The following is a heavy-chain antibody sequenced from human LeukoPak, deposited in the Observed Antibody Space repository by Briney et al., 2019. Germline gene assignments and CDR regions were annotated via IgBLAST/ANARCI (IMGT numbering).Heavy chain of an antibody. J-gene: IGHJ5*02. Sequence: EGSLRLSCAASGFAFSNYEMNWVRQAPGKGLEWVSYISPSGGTITYADSVKGRFTISRDNAKNSLYLQMNSLGAEDTAVYYCVRVRYCSSTNCHGEWFDPWGQGTLVTVSS. CDR3: VRVRYCSSTNCHGEWFDP. D-gene: IGHD2-2*01. CDR2: ISPSGGTI. CDR1: GFAFSNYE. V-gene: IGHV3-48*03.